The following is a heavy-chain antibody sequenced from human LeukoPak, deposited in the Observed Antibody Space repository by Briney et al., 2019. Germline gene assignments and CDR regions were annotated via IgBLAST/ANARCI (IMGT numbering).Heavy chain of an antibody. Sequence: PGRSLRLSCAASGFMFSSYGMHWVRQAPGKGLEWVAFISYDGSNKYYADSVKGRFTISRDNPKNTLYLQMNSLRAEDTAVYYCATLYRDHNWFDPWGQGTLVTVSS. V-gene: IGHV3-30*03. D-gene: IGHD4-11*01. CDR1: GFMFSSYG. CDR3: ATLYRDHNWFDP. CDR2: ISYDGSNK. J-gene: IGHJ5*02.